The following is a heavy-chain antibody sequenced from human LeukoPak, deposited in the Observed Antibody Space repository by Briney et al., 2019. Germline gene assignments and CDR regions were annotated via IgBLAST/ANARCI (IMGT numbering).Heavy chain of an antibody. CDR2: IKQDGSEE. CDR1: GFTFSSYW. J-gene: IGHJ4*02. D-gene: IGHD2-15*01. V-gene: IGHV3-7*01. Sequence: GGSLRLSCAASGFTFSSYWMSWVRQAPGKGLEWVANIKQDGSEEYYVDSVKGRFTITRDNAKNSLYLQMNSLRAEDTAVYYCASVPSCSGGSCYWYYFDYWGQGTLVTVSS. CDR3: ASVPSCSGGSCYWYYFDY.